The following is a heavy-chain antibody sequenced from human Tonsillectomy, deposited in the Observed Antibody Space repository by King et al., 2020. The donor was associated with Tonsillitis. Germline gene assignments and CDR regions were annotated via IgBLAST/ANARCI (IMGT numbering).Heavy chain of an antibody. CDR2: IYFDGSSE. V-gene: IGHV3-33*01. CDR3: ARGSSSWFQTTYYYYLDV. CDR1: GFTFSNYA. J-gene: IGHJ6*03. D-gene: IGHD6-13*01. Sequence: VQLVESGGGVVQPGRSLRLSCAASGFTFSNYAMHWVRQAPGKGLEWVAIIYFDGSSENYADSVKGRFTISRDNSKNTLYLLMNNLRAEETAVYYCARGSSSWFQTTYYYYLDVWGDGTTVTVSS.